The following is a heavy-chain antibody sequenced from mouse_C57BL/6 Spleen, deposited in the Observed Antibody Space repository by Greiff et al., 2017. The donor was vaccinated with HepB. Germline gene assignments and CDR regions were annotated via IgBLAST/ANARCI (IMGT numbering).Heavy chain of an antibody. J-gene: IGHJ4*01. V-gene: IGHV1-53*01. Sequence: QVHVKQPGTELVKPGASVKLSCKASGYTFTSYWMHWVKQRPGQGLEWIGNINPSNGGTNYNEKFKSKATLTVDKSSSTAYMQLSSLTSEDSAVYYCASKRWLGAMDYWGQGTSVTVSS. D-gene: IGHD2-3*01. CDR1: GYTFTSYW. CDR3: ASKRWLGAMDY. CDR2: INPSNGGT.